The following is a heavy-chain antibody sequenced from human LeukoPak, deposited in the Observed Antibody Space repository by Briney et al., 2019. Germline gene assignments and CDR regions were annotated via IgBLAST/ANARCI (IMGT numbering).Heavy chain of an antibody. CDR2: IYTSGST. Sequence: SETLSLTCAVYGGSFSSYYWSWIRQPAGKGLEWIGRIYTSGSTNYNPSLKSRVTMSVDTSKNQFSLKLSSVTAADTAVYYCAKTRIDCTNGVCYTDDNWFDPWGQGTLVTVSS. D-gene: IGHD2-8*01. J-gene: IGHJ5*02. CDR3: AKTRIDCTNGVCYTDDNWFDP. CDR1: GGSFSSYY. V-gene: IGHV4-59*10.